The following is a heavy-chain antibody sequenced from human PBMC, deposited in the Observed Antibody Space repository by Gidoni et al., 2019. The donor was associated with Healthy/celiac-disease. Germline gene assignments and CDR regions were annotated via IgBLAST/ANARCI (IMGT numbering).Heavy chain of an antibody. Sequence: QVQLLQSGAEVKKPGSSVKVSCTASGVTFSSYAISWVRQAPGQGLEWMGGIIPIFGTAKYEQKFQGRVTITADESTSTAYMELSSLRSEDTAVYYCARERDIVVVPAARHYYYGMDVWGQGTTVTVSS. J-gene: IGHJ6*02. V-gene: IGHV1-69*01. D-gene: IGHD2-2*01. CDR3: ARERDIVVVPAARHYYYGMDV. CDR1: GVTFSSYA. CDR2: IIPIFGTA.